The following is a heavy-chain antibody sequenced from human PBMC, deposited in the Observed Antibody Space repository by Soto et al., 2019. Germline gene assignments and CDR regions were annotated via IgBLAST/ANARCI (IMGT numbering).Heavy chain of an antibody. CDR2: IWYDGSNK. Sequence: QVQLVESAGGVVQPERSLRLSCAASGFTFSSYGMHWVRQAPGKGLEWVAVIWYDGSNKYYADSVKGRFTISRDNSKNTLYLQMNSLRAEDTAVYYCARDGYCSGGSCYSVPVFDYWGQGTLVTVSS. CDR1: GFTFSSYG. D-gene: IGHD2-15*01. CDR3: ARDGYCSGGSCYSVPVFDY. V-gene: IGHV3-33*01. J-gene: IGHJ4*02.